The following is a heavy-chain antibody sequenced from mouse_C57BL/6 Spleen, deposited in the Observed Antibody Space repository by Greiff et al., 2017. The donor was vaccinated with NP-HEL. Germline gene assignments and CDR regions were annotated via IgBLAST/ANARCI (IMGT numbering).Heavy chain of an antibody. J-gene: IGHJ4*01. CDR2: IWRGGST. CDR1: GFSFTSYG. Sequence: QVQLQQSGPGLVQPSQSLSITCTVSGFSFTSYGVHWVRQSPGKGLEWLGVIWRGGSTDYNAAFMSRLSITKDNSKSQVFFKMNSLQADDTAIYYCAKNYDDGRYAMDYWGQGTSVTVSS. V-gene: IGHV2-5*01. CDR3: AKNYDDGRYAMDY. D-gene: IGHD2-12*01.